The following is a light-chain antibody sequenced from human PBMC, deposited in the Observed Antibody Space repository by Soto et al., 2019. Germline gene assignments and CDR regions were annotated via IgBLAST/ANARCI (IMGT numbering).Light chain of an antibody. J-gene: IGKJ3*01. Sequence: EIVLTQSPGTLSLSPGERATLSCRASQSFSSSYLAWDQQKPGQAPRLLIYAASSRATGISDRFSGSVSGTDFTLTISRLQPEDFAVYYCQQYGSSPRLTLGPGTKVDIK. CDR3: QQYGSSPRLT. V-gene: IGKV3-20*01. CDR1: QSFSSSY. CDR2: AAS.